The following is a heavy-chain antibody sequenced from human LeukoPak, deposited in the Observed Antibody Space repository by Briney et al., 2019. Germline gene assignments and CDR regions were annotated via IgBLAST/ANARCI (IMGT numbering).Heavy chain of an antibody. D-gene: IGHD6-13*01. J-gene: IGHJ4*02. CDR2: ISGSGGST. Sequence: GGSLRLSCAASGFSFSSYVMRWVRQAPAKGVEWVSAISGSGGSTYYADSVKGRFTISRDNSKNTLYLQMNSLRAEDTAVYYCAKDTIAAAFDYWGQGTLVTVSS. V-gene: IGHV3-23*01. CDR1: GFSFSSYV. CDR3: AKDTIAAAFDY.